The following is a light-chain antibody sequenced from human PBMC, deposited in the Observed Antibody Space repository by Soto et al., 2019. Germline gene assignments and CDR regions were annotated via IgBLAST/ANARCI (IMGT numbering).Light chain of an antibody. V-gene: IGKV3-15*01. J-gene: IGKJ1*01. CDR1: QSVSSR. Sequence: EIVMTQSPATLSVSPGERATLSCRASQSVSSRLAWYQQKPGQAPRLLIYDVSTRATGIPARFSGSGSETEFTLTITSLQSEDFEVYYFQQYDKWRTFGQGTKVEIK. CDR2: DVS. CDR3: QQYDKWRT.